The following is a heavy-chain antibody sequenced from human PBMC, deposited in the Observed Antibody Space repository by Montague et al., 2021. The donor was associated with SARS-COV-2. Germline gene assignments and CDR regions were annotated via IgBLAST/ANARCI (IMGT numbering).Heavy chain of an antibody. CDR1: GFTFSSYA. CDR2: ISGSGGST. CDR3: AKDSSIVATTLWAYNWFDP. V-gene: IGHV3-23*01. Sequence: SLRLSCAASGFTFSSYAMGWVRQAPGKGLEWVSAISGSGGSTYYADSVKGRFTISRDNSKNTLYLQMNSLRAEDTAVYYCAKDSSIVATTLWAYNWFDPWGQGTLVTVSS. D-gene: IGHD5-12*01. J-gene: IGHJ5*02.